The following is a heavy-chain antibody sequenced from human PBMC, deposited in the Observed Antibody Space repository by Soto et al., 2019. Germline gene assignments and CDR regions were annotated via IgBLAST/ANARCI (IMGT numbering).Heavy chain of an antibody. V-gene: IGHV4-59*01. CDR2: VYNSGST. J-gene: IGHJ4*02. Sequence: PSETLSLTCTVSGGSISSNYWTWIRQPPGKGLEWIGYVYNSGSTNYNPSLKSRVTISEDTSKSQFSLKVNSMTAADTAVYYCARYRREAVAGSTLDNWGQGILVTLSS. D-gene: IGHD6-13*01. CDR1: GGSISSNY. CDR3: ARYRREAVAGSTLDN.